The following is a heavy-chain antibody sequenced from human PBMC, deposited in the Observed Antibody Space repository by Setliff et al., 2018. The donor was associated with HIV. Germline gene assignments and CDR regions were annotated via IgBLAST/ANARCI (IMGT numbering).Heavy chain of an antibody. J-gene: IGHJ6*03. V-gene: IGHV3-30*02. CDR2: IRYDGSDK. CDR1: GFTFSSYG. CDR3: AKNARDYYYYYMDV. Sequence: GESLKISCAASGFTFSSYGMHWVRQAPGKGLEWVTFIRYDGSDKYYADSVKGRFTISRDNSKNTLYLQMNSLRTEDIAVYYCAKNARDYYYYYMDVWGKGTTVTVSS.